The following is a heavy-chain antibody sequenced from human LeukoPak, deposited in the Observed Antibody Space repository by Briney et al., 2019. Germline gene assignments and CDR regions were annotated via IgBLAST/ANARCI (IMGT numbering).Heavy chain of an antibody. D-gene: IGHD3-10*01. J-gene: IGHJ4*02. V-gene: IGHV3-23*01. CDR3: ATAYGSGSYYNGAARIFDY. CDR1: GFTFDDYG. Sequence: GWSLRLSCAASGFTFDDYGMSWVRQAPGKGLEWVSSISNGGDSTYYADSVKGRFTISRDNSRTTLYLQMNSLRAEDTAVYYCATAYGSGSYYNGAARIFDYWGQGTLVTVSS. CDR2: ISNGGDST.